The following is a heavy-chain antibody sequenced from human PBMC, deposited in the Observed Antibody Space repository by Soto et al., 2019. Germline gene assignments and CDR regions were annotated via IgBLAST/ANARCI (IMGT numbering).Heavy chain of an antibody. D-gene: IGHD3-16*01. Sequence: PSETLSLTCTVSGGSISPFYWSWVRQPPGKGLEWIGYLYYSDNTNYNPSLKSRVTISVDASKNQVSLRLTSVTAADTAVYYCARVGGVAARIFDYWGQGTVVTVS. CDR1: GGSISPFY. V-gene: IGHV4-59*01. J-gene: IGHJ4*02. CDR2: LYYSDNT. CDR3: ARVGGVAARIFDY.